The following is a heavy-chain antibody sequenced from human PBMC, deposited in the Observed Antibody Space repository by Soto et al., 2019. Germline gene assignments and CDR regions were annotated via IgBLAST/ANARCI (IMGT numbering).Heavy chain of an antibody. V-gene: IGHV4-30-2*01. CDR3: ARTIVLVPAAIVRTQNWFDP. J-gene: IGHJ5*02. Sequence: PSETLSLTCAVSGGSISSGGYSWSWIRQPPGKGLEWIGYIYHSGSTYYNPSLKSRVTISVDRSKNQFSLKLSSVTPEDTAVYYCARTIVLVPAAIVRTQNWFDPWGQGTLVTVSS. CDR2: IYHSGST. CDR1: GGSISSGGYS. D-gene: IGHD2-2*01.